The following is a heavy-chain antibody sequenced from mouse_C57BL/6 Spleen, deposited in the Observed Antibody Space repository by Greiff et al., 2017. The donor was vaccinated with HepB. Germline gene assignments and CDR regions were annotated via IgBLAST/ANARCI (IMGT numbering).Heavy chain of an antibody. Sequence: VQLQQSGAELVKPGASVKLSCKASGYTFTEYTIHWVKQRSGQGLEWIGWFYPGSGSIKYNEKFKDKATLTADKSSSTVYMELSSLTSEDSAVYFCARHEGESKSAYWYFDVWGTGTTVTVSS. CDR2: FYPGSGSI. V-gene: IGHV1-62-2*01. D-gene: IGHD2-5*01. CDR3: ARHEGESKSAYWYFDV. J-gene: IGHJ1*03. CDR1: GYTFTEYT.